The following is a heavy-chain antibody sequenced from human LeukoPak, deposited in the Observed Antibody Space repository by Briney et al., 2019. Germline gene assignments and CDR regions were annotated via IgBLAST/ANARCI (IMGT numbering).Heavy chain of an antibody. J-gene: IGHJ5*02. CDR3: VSGADFWSGSYTGHWFDP. V-gene: IGHV4-59*12. CDR1: GGSISSYY. CDR2: IYYSGST. Sequence: SETLSLPCTVSGGSISSYYWSWIRQPPGKGLEWIGYIYYSGSTNYNPSLKSRVTMSVDTSKNQFSLKLSSVTAADTAMYFCVSGADFWSGSYTGHWFDPWGQGTLVTVSS. D-gene: IGHD3-3*01.